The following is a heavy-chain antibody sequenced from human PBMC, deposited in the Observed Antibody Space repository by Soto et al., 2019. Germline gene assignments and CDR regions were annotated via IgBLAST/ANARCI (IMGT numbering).Heavy chain of an antibody. D-gene: IGHD2-21*01. CDR3: AKGGIGWFDP. V-gene: IGHV3-23*01. CDR2: ISHDGGNT. CDR1: GFTFSSYA. Sequence: EVQLLESGGRLVQPGGSLRLSCAASGFTFSSYAMNWVRLAPGRGLEWVSTISHDGGNTYYPHSVKGRFTISRDNSRNTLYLQMNSLGAEDVAVYYCAKGGIGWFDPWGQGTLVTVSS. J-gene: IGHJ5*02.